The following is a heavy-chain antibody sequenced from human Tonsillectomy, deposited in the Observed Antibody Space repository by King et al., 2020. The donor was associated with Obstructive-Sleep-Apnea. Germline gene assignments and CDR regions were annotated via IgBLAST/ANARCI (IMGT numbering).Heavy chain of an antibody. V-gene: IGHV3-33*06. CDR1: GFTFSSYG. CDR2: IWYDGSNK. D-gene: IGHD2-2*01. Sequence: VQLVESGGGVVQPGRSLRLSCAASGFTFSSYGMHWVRQAPGKGLEWVAVIWYDGSNKYYADSMKGRFTISRDNSKNTLYLQMNSLRAEDTAVYYCAKDRPCSSTSCYSNWFDPWGQGTLVTVSS. J-gene: IGHJ5*02. CDR3: AKDRPCSSTSCYSNWFDP.